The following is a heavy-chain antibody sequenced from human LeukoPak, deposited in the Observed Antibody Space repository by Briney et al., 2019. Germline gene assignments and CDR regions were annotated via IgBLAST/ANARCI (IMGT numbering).Heavy chain of an antibody. V-gene: IGHV3-73*01. Sequence: PGGSLRLSCVVFGFTFSGSAVHWVRQASGKGLEWVGRIRSKANNYATAYAASVKGRFIISRDDSKNTAYLQMNSLKTEDTAVYYCTGDNFDSSVKFDYWGQGTLVTVSS. CDR3: TGDNFDSSVKFDY. J-gene: IGHJ4*02. CDR2: IRSKANNYAT. D-gene: IGHD3-22*01. CDR1: GFTFSGSA.